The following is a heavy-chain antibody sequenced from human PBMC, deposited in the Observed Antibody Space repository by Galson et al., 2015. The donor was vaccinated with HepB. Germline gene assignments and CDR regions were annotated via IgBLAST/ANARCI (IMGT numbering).Heavy chain of an antibody. CDR2: INPNSGGT. CDR1: GYTFTGYY. J-gene: IGHJ4*02. CDR3: ARAGSPAVVEYYFDY. V-gene: IGHV1-2*04. D-gene: IGHD2-2*01. Sequence: SVKVSCKASGYTFTGYYMHWVRQAPGQGLEWMGWINPNSGGTNYAQKFQGWVTMTRDTSISTAYMELSRLRSDDTAVYYCARAGSPAVVEYYFDYWGQGTLVTVSS.